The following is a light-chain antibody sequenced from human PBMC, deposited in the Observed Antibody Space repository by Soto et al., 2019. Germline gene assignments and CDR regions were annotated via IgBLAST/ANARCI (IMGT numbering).Light chain of an antibody. CDR1: SSDVGDYKY. J-gene: IGLJ1*01. V-gene: IGLV2-14*01. CDR3: SSYTTIFTYV. CDR2: EVS. Sequence: QSALTQPASVSGSPGQSITISCTGTSSDVGDYKYVSWYQQHPGKAPKLVISEVSNRPSGISNRFSGSKSRNTASLTISGLQAEDEADYYCSSYTTIFTYVFGTGTKVTVL.